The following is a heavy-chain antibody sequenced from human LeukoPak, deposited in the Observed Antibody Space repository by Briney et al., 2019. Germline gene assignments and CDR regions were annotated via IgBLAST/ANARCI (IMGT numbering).Heavy chain of an antibody. V-gene: IGHV4-39*07. CDR2: IYYSGST. J-gene: IGHJ4*02. CDR3: TTTSGKAPIDS. CDR1: GGSISSSSYY. Sequence: KPSETLSLTCTVSGGSISSSSYYWGWIRQPPGKGLEWIGSIYYSGSTYYNPSLQSRVTMSVDTSKNQFSLKLTSVTAADTAVYYCTTTSGKAPIDSWGQGILVTVSS. D-gene: IGHD1-1*01.